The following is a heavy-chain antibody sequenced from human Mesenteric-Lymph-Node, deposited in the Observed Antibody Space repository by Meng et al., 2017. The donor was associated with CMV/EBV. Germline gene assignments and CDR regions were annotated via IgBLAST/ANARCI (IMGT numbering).Heavy chain of an antibody. CDR2: INHSGST. J-gene: IGHJ4*02. CDR1: GGSFSGYY. Sequence: SETLSLTCAVYGGSFSGYYWSWIRQPPGKGLEWIGEINHSGSTNYNPSLKSRVTISVDTSKNQFSLKLSSVTAADTAVYYCARDFYCTRATCSDYWGQGTLVTVSS. D-gene: IGHD1-26*01. V-gene: IGHV4-34*01. CDR3: ARDFYCTRATCSDY.